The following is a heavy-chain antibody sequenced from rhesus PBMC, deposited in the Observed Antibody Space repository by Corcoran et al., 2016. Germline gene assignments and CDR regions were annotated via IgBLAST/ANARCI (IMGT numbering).Heavy chain of an antibody. CDR1: GVSLYGNY. CDR3: ARDAISLDV. Sequence: QVLLQESGPGLLAPSETLSFTCAVSGVSLYGNYLPWIRHSPGKGLEWMGYISGNSQSTSYNPSLGGRVTISKDTSQNQYSLMLTSVTAADSAVYYCARDAISLDVWGRGVLVTVSS. V-gene: IGHV4-147*01. J-gene: IGHJ5-2*02. CDR2: ISGNSQST.